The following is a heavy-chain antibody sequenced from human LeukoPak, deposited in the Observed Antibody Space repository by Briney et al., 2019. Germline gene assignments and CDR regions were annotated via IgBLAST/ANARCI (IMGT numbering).Heavy chain of an antibody. V-gene: IGHV4-34*01. CDR3: ARRRFFSTVVTPDDAFDI. D-gene: IGHD4-17*01. J-gene: IGHJ3*02. CDR1: GGSLSGYY. CDR2: INHSGST. Sequence: SETLSLTCAVYGGSLSGYYWSWIRQPPGKGLEWIGEINHSGSTNYNPSLKSRVTISVDTSKNQFSLKLSSVTAADTAVYYCARRRFFSTVVTPDDAFDIWGQGTMVTVSS.